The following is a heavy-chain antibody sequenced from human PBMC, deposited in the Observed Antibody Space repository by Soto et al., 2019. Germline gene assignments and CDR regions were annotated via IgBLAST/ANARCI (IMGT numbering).Heavy chain of an antibody. Sequence: GESLKISCTGCGYSFSTYWMTWVRPMPGKGLEWMGITYPGDSDTRYSPFFQGQVSISADPSTKTAYLQWSSLKASDTAIYYCARLPQFPWFGAFTSRAYYFNYWRPVTLFTVSS. V-gene: IGHV5-51*01. CDR1: GYSFSTYW. CDR2: TYPGDSDT. D-gene: IGHD3-10*01. J-gene: IGHJ4*02. CDR3: ARLPQFPWFGAFTSRAYYFNY.